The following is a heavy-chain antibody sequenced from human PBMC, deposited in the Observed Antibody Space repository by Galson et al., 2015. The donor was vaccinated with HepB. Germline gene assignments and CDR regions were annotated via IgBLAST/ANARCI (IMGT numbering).Heavy chain of an antibody. CDR1: TGYY. V-gene: IGHV1-2*02. Sequence: TGYYMHWVRQAPGQGLEWMGWINPNSGGTNYAQKFQGRVTMTRDTSISTAYMELSRLRSDDTAVYYCARAGYSGYGGLGELPPLGPFDYWGQGALVTVSS. CDR2: INPNSGGT. D-gene: IGHD5-12*01. J-gene: IGHJ4*02. CDR3: ARAGYSGYGGLGELPPLGPFDY.